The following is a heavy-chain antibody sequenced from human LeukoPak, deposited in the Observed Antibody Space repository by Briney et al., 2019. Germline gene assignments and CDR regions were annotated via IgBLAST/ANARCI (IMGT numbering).Heavy chain of an antibody. CDR2: IYNGGST. Sequence: SETLSLTCTVSGGSISGYYWCWVRQPPGQGLEWIGYIYNGGSTNLNPCLKSRLTLSEDTSKNQCTLVQTSVTAADAAIDYCATGYGSETRCFGLLGFDIWGRGTMVTVSS. CDR3: ATGYGSETRCFGLLGFDI. V-gene: IGHV4-59*01. D-gene: IGHD2-15*01. CDR1: GGSISGYY. J-gene: IGHJ3*02.